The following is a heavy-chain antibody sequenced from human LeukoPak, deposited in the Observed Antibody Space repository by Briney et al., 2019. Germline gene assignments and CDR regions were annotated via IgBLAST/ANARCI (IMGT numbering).Heavy chain of an antibody. V-gene: IGHV4-59*08. Sequence: SETLSLTCTVSGGPSRSFYWSWIRQTPGKGLEWVGYIYYNGNTNYNPSFRGRVTMSLDTSKNQVSLKLTSVTAADTAMYYCASHSKVGPDDYWAREPWSPSPQ. CDR1: GGPSRSFY. D-gene: IGHD1-26*01. CDR3: ASHSKVGPDDY. CDR2: IYYNGNT. J-gene: IGHJ4*02.